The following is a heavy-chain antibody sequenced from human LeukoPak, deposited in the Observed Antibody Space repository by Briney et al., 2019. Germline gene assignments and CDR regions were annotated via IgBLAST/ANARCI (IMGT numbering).Heavy chain of an antibody. CDR2: IYHVGST. CDR1: GGSISSGGYY. CDR3: ARVRFDCSGDDCYLLRLMGHPYWYFDL. J-gene: IGHJ2*01. Sequence: SQTLSLTCTVSGGSISSGGYYWSWIRQHPGKGLEWIGYIYHVGSTYYNPSLKSRLTISVDTPKNQFSLKLSSVTAADTAVYYCARVRFDCSGDDCYLLRLMGHPYWYFDLWGRGTLVTVSS. V-gene: IGHV4-31*03. D-gene: IGHD2-15*01.